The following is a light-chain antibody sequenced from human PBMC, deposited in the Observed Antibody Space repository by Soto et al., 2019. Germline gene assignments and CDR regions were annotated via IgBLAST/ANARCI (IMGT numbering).Light chain of an antibody. Sequence: DIQMTQSPSTLSASVGDRVAITCRASQNIGSRLAWYQQKPDEAPKLLIYDASSLESGVPLRFGGSGSGTDFTLIISSLQPDDFATYYCQHYYNYPRTFGQGTKVDIK. J-gene: IGKJ1*01. V-gene: IGKV1-5*01. CDR1: QNIGSR. CDR3: QHYYNYPRT. CDR2: DAS.